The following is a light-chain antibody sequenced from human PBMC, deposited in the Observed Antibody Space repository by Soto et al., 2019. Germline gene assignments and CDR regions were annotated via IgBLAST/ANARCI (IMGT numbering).Light chain of an antibody. CDR1: SSNIGSNY. CDR3: AAWDDSLSGWV. J-gene: IGLJ3*02. Sequence: QTVVTQPPSASGTPGQRVTFSCSGSSSNIGSNYVYWYQQLPGTAPKLLIYRNNQRPSGVPDRFSGSKSGTSASLAISGLRSEDEADYYCAAWDDSLSGWVFGGGTKVTVL. CDR2: RNN. V-gene: IGLV1-47*01.